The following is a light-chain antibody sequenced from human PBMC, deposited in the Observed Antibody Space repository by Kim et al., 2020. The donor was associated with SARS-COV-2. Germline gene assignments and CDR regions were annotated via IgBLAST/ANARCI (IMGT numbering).Light chain of an antibody. V-gene: IGKV3-15*01. CDR2: SAT. CDR3: QHYNEWPPWT. J-gene: IGKJ1*01. CDR1: QSVSTN. Sequence: SPGERVTLACRASQSVSTNVAWYQQKPGQAPSLLVHSATTRATGIPARLSGSGSGTEYTLTISSLQSEDVAVYYCQHYNEWPPWTFGQGTKVDIK.